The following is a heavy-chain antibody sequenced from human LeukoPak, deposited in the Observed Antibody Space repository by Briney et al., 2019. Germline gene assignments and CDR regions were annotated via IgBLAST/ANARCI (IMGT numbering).Heavy chain of an antibody. V-gene: IGHV3-21*01. CDR3: ARDPYSGGYGDYYYYYMDL. Sequence: PGGSLRLSCAASGFTFSTYNMNWVRQAPGKGLEWVSSITSSSSYIYYADSVKVRFTISRDNAKNSLYLQMNSLRAEDTAVYYCARDPYSGGYGDYYYYYMDLWGQGTTVTISS. J-gene: IGHJ6*03. D-gene: IGHD1-26*01. CDR2: ITSSSSYI. CDR1: GFTFSTYN.